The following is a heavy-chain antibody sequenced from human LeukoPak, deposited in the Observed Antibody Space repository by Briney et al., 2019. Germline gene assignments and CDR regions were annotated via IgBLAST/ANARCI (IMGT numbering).Heavy chain of an antibody. CDR3: ARGGSSSWRWFDP. CDR1: GGSISSYY. J-gene: IGHJ5*02. CDR2: IYYSGST. V-gene: IGHV4-59*01. D-gene: IGHD6-13*01. Sequence: SETLSLTCTVSGGSISSYYWSWIRQPPGKGLEWIGYIYYSGSTNYNPSLKSRVTISVDTSKNQFSLKLSSVTAADTAVYYCARGGSSSWRWFDPWGQGTLVTVSS.